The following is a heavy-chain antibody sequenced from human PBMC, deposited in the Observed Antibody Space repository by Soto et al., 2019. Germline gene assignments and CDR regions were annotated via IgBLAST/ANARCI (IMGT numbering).Heavy chain of an antibody. CDR1: GYTFTSYG. V-gene: IGHV1-18*01. Sequence: QVQLVQSGAEVKKPGASVKVSCKASGYTFTSYGISWVRQAPGQGLEWMGWISANSGDTNYAQKLQGRVTVTTDTSSSTADLELRSRTSENTGEYYCARTVRVSNIDYGPNIDVWRKGTRVTVPS. CDR3: ARTVRVSNIDYGPNIDV. J-gene: IGHJ6*03. D-gene: IGHD4-17*01. CDR2: ISANSGDT.